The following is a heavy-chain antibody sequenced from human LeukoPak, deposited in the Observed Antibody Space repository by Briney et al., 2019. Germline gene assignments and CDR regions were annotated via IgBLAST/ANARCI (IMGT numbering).Heavy chain of an antibody. CDR3: ARQDYDILTGYSDYFDY. CDR1: GGSISSSSYY. CDR2: IYYSGST. J-gene: IGHJ4*02. D-gene: IGHD3-9*01. Sequence: SETLSLTCTVSGGSISSSSYYWGWIRQPPGKGLEWIGSIYYSGSTYYNPSLKSRVTISVDTSKNQFSLKLSSVTAADTAVYYCARQDYDILTGYSDYFDYWGQGTLATVSS. V-gene: IGHV4-39*01.